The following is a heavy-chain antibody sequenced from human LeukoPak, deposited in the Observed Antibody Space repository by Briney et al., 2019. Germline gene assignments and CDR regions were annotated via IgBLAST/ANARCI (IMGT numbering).Heavy chain of an antibody. Sequence: GGSLRLSCAASGFTFSHYAMSWVRQAPGKGLERVSIITFDGGNTYYSSVKGRFTISRDNSKNTLYLQMSSLGAEDTAVYYRTRTHINGWCFDSWGQGTLVTVSS. CDR3: TRTHINGWCFDS. V-gene: IGHV3-23*01. CDR1: GFTFSHYA. CDR2: ITFDGGNT. J-gene: IGHJ4*02. D-gene: IGHD6-19*01.